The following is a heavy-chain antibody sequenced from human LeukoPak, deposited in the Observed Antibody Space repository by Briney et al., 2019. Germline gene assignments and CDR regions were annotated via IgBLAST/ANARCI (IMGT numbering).Heavy chain of an antibody. V-gene: IGHV1-69*01. CDR1: GGTFSSYA. Sequence: SVKVSCKASGGTFSSYAISWVRQAPGQGLEWMGGIIPIFGTANYAQKFQGRVTITADESTSTAYMELSSLRSEDTAVYYCARESIRGSYHYPDLDYWGQGTLVTVSS. J-gene: IGHJ4*02. CDR2: IIPIFGTA. D-gene: IGHD1-26*01. CDR3: ARESIRGSYHYPDLDY.